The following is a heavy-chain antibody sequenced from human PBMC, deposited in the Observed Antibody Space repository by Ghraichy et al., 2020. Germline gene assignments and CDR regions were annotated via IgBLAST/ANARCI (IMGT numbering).Heavy chain of an antibody. V-gene: IGHV4-61*02. D-gene: IGHD3-22*01. J-gene: IGHJ4*02. CDR2: IFTSGST. CDR1: GGSFSSSSYY. CDR3: AREGMNSDNSGFPLFDY. Sequence: SETLSLTCTVSGGSFSSSSYYWSWIRQPAGKGLEWIGRIFTSGSTNYNPSLKSRVTISVDTSKNQFSLKLSSVTAADTAVYYCAREGMNSDNSGFPLFDYWGQGTLVTVSS.